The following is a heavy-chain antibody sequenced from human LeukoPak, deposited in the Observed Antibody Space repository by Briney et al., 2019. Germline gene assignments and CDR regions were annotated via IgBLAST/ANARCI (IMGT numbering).Heavy chain of an antibody. J-gene: IGHJ3*02. Sequence: SETLSLTCTVSGGSISSSSYYWGWIRQPPGKGLEWIGSIYYSGSTYYNPSLKSRVTISVGTSKNQFSLKLSSVTAADTAVYYCARDPCGSGSYYLDAFDIWGQGTMVTVSS. CDR3: ARDPCGSGSYYLDAFDI. D-gene: IGHD3-10*01. CDR1: GGSISSSSYY. CDR2: IYYSGST. V-gene: IGHV4-39*07.